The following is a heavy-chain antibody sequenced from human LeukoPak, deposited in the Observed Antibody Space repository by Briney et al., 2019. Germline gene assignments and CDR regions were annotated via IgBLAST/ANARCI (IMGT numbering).Heavy chain of an antibody. CDR2: INHSGST. CDR1: GGSFSNYY. CDR3: ARKAFTMVRGVIIESYYNYYGMDV. J-gene: IGHJ6*04. D-gene: IGHD3-10*01. Sequence: KPSETLSLTCAVYGGSFSNYYWSWIRQPPGKGLEWIGEINHSGSTNDNPSLKSRVTISVDTSKNQFSLKLSSVTAADTAVYYCARKAFTMVRGVIIESYYNYYGMDVWGKGTTVTVSS. V-gene: IGHV4-34*01.